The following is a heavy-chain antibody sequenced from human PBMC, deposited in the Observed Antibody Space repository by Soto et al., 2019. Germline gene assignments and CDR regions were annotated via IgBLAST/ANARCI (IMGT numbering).Heavy chain of an antibody. CDR2: VRGNGDPP. CDR1: GFTCSSYT. V-gene: IGHV3-64D*06. D-gene: IGHD5-12*01. J-gene: IGHJ4*02. CDR3: VKSRGGNNLDFFD. Sequence: PXGSLRLSFSASGFTCSSYTMHWVRQAPGKGLEYVSGVRGNGDPPFYADSVKGRFTISRDNSKNTLYLQMSGLSADDTAVYYCVKSRGGNNLDFFDWGQGALVTVSS.